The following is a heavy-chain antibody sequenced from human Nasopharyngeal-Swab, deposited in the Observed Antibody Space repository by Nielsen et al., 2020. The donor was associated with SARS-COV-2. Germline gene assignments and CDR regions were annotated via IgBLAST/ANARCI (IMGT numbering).Heavy chain of an antibody. D-gene: IGHD6-13*01. CDR2: ISWNSGSI. Sequence: SLKISCAASGFTFDDYAMHWVRQAPGKGLEWVSGISWNSGSIGYADSVKGRFTTSRDNAKNSLYLQMNSLRAEDTALYYCAKDLAAAGTGSYWGQGTLVTVSS. CDR1: GFTFDDYA. CDR3: AKDLAAAGTGSY. J-gene: IGHJ4*02. V-gene: IGHV3-9*01.